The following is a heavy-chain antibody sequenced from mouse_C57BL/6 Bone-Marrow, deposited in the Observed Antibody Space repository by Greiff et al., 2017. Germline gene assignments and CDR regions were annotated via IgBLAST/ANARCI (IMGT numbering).Heavy chain of an antibody. CDR1: GYTFTTYP. D-gene: IGHD1-1*01. CDR2: FHPYNDDT. Sequence: QVQLKESGAELVKPGASVKMSCKASGYTFTTYPIEWMKQNHGKSLEWIGNFHPYNDDTKYNEKFKGKATLTVEKSSSTVYLELSRLTSDDSAVYYCARGDYYGSSIFFDYWGQGTTLTVSS. J-gene: IGHJ2*01. CDR3: ARGDYYGSSIFFDY. V-gene: IGHV1-47*01.